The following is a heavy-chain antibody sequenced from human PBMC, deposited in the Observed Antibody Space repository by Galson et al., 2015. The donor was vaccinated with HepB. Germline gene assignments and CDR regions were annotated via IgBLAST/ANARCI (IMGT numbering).Heavy chain of an antibody. D-gene: IGHD3-10*01. Sequence: SLRLSCAASGFTFSSYAMSWVRQAPGKGLEWVSAISGSGGSTYYADSVKGRFTISRDNSKNTLYLQMNSLRAEDTAVYYCAKDSGPNWYFDLWGRGTLVTVSS. V-gene: IGHV3-23*01. J-gene: IGHJ2*01. CDR2: ISGSGGST. CDR3: AKDSGPNWYFDL. CDR1: GFTFSSYA.